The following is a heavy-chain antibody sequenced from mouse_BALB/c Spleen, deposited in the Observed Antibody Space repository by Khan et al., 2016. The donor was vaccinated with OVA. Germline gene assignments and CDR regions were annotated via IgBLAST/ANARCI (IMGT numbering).Heavy chain of an antibody. V-gene: IGHV5-6-3*01. Sequence: DVMLVASGGGIVQPGGSLKLSCAASRFTISSYGMSSVLQTPDKRLELVATIDRNGGSTAYPDSGKRRFTISGDNAKNALDRQMRSLKSEDTAMYYCARSAIWGQGTTLTVS. CDR2: IDRNGGST. J-gene: IGHJ2*01. CDR1: RFTISSYG. D-gene: IGHD2-12*01. CDR3: ARSAI.